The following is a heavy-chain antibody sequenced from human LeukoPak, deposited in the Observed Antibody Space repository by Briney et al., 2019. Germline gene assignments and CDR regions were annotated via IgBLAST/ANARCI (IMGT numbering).Heavy chain of an antibody. CDR3: ARARVSSSSVVVVIARKGEFDY. J-gene: IGHJ4*02. CDR1: GGSFSGYY. V-gene: IGHV4-34*01. Sequence: PSETLSLTCAVYGGSFSGYYWSWIRQPPGKGLEWIGEINHSGSTNYNPSLNSRVTISVDTSKNQFSLKLSSVTAADTAVYYCARARVSSSSVVVVIARKGEFDYWGQGTLVTVSS. CDR2: INHSGST. D-gene: IGHD2-21*01.